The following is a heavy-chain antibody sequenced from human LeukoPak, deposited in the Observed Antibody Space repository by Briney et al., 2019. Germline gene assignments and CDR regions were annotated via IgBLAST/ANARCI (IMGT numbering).Heavy chain of an antibody. J-gene: IGHJ4*02. CDR1: EFTFSNYW. CDR3: ARDRGHSGYDLYDY. CDR2: TNQDGSKN. V-gene: IGHV3-7*01. D-gene: IGHD5-12*01. Sequence: GGSLRLSCAASEFTFSNYWMSWVRQAPGKGLERVAHTNQDGSKNYYVDSVRGRFTISRDTAKDTLYLQMNSQRAEDTAVYYCARDRGHSGYDLYDYWGQGTLVTVSS.